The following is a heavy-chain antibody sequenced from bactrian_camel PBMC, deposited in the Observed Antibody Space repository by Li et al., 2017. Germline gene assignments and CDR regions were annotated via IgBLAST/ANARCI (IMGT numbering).Heavy chain of an antibody. V-gene: IGHV3S1*01. CDR1: GFTFSSYW. J-gene: IGHJ6*01. CDR3: QEICSLILMRRMSLV. Sequence: HVQLVESGGGLVQPGGSLRLSCAASGFTFSSYWIYWVRQAPGKGLEWVSAINSGGGSTYYADSVKDRFTISRDNAKNTLYLQLNRLKTDDTPCITVQEICSLILMRRMSLVIGARGPRSPSP. CDR2: INSGGGST. D-gene: IGHD3*01.